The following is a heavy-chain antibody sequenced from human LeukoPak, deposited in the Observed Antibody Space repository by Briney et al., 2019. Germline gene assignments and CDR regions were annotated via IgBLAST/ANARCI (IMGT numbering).Heavy chain of an antibody. CDR3: AKDGDSSGWYCPHY. Sequence: GGSLRLSRAASGFTFSSYGMHWVRQAPGKGLEWVAFIRYDGSNKYYADSVKGRFTISRDNSKNTLYLQMNSLRAEDTAVYYCAKDGDSSGWYCPHYWGQGTLVTVSS. V-gene: IGHV3-30*02. CDR1: GFTFSSYG. CDR2: IRYDGSNK. J-gene: IGHJ4*02. D-gene: IGHD6-19*01.